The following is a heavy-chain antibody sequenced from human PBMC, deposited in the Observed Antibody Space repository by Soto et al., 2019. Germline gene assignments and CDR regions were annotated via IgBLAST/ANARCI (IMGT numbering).Heavy chain of an antibody. CDR3: ARSSGSYFDY. Sequence: SETLCLTSAVSGGSISSGGYSWSWIRQPPGKGLEWIGYIYYSGSTNYNPSLKSRVTISVDTSKNQFSLKLSSVTAADTAVYYCARSSGSYFDYWGQGTLVTVSS. CDR1: GGSISSGGYS. J-gene: IGHJ4*02. D-gene: IGHD3-22*01. V-gene: IGHV4-61*08. CDR2: IYYSGST.